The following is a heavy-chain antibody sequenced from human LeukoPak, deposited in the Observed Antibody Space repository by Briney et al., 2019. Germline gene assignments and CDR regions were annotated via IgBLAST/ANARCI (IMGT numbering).Heavy chain of an antibody. CDR1: GLTFSSYE. CDR3: ARDRGSGIAVAFDY. D-gene: IGHD6-19*01. CDR2: ISSSGSTI. J-gene: IGHJ4*02. V-gene: IGHV3-48*03. Sequence: GGSLRLSCAASGLTFSSYEMNWVRQAPGKGLEWVSYISSSGSTIYYADSVKGRFTISRDNAKNSLYLQMNSLGAEDTAVYYCARDRGSGIAVAFDYWGQGTLVTVSS.